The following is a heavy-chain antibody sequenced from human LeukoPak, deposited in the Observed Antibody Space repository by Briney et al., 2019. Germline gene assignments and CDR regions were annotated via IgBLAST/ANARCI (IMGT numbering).Heavy chain of an antibody. CDR3: VSFYETY. V-gene: IGHV3-74*01. J-gene: IGHJ4*02. Sequence: GGSLRLSCAASGNYWMHWVRQVPGKGLVWVSHINSDGSWTSYADSVKGRSTISKDNAKNTVYLQMNSLRAEDTAVYYCVSFYETYWGRGTLVTVSS. D-gene: IGHD2/OR15-2a*01. CDR2: INSDGSWT. CDR1: GNYW.